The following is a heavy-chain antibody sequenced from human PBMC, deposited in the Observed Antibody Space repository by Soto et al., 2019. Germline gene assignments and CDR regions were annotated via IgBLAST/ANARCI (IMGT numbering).Heavy chain of an antibody. V-gene: IGHV3-66*01. CDR2: IYSGIGT. J-gene: IGHJ3*02. CDR3: ARGIAVAGGYAFDI. Sequence: GGSLRLSCAASGFTVSSNYMSWVRQAPGKGLECVSVIYSGIGTYYADSVKGRFTISRDNSKNTLYLQMNSLRAEDTAVYYCARGIAVAGGYAFDIWGQGTMVTVSS. CDR1: GFTVSSNY. D-gene: IGHD6-19*01.